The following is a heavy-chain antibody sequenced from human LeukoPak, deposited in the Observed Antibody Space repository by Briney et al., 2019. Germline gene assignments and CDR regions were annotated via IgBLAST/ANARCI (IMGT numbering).Heavy chain of an antibody. J-gene: IGHJ4*02. CDR1: GYTFTGYY. CDR2: INPNSGGT. Sequence: APVKVSCKASGYTFTGYYMHWVRQAPGQGLEWMGWINPNSGGTNYAQKFQGRVTMTRDTSISTAYMELSRLRSDDTAVYYCARLLRYYYGSGSYYDYWGQGTLVTVSS. CDR3: ARLLRYYYGSGSYYDY. V-gene: IGHV1-2*02. D-gene: IGHD3-10*01.